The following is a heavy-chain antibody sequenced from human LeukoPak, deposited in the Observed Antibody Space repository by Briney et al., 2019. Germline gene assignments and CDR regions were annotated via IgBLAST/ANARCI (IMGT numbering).Heavy chain of an antibody. J-gene: IGHJ4*02. D-gene: IGHD3-3*01. CDR3: AREGGPVRFLEWFLDY. CDR1: GFTFSDYY. V-gene: IGHV3-11*01. CDR2: ISSSGSNI. Sequence: GGSLRLSCAASGFTFSDYYMSWIRQAPGKGLEWVSYISSSGSNIYYADSVKGRFTISRANAKNSLYLQMNSLRAEDTAVYYCAREGGPVRFLEWFLDYWGQGTLVTVSS.